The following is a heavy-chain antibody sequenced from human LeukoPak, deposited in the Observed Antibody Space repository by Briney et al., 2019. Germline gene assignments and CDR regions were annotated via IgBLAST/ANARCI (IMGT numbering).Heavy chain of an antibody. CDR3: ARRVAANYYYYYMDV. V-gene: IGHV5-51*01. Sequence: GESLKISCKGSGYSSTSYWIGWVRQMPGKGLEWMGIIYPGDSDTRYSPSFQGQVTISADKSISTAYLQWSSLKASDTAMYYCARRVAANYYYYYMDVWGKGTTVTVSS. CDR2: IYPGDSDT. CDR1: GYSSTSYW. D-gene: IGHD2-15*01. J-gene: IGHJ6*03.